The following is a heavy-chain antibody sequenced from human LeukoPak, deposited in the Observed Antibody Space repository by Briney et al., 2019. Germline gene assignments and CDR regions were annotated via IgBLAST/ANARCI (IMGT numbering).Heavy chain of an antibody. Sequence: HGESLKISCKGSGYIFTSYWIAWVRQMPGKGLEWMGIIYPGDSDTRYSPSFQGQVTISADKSSSTAYLQWSSLKASDTAMYYCARRSGSFQGDYNFDYWGQGTLVTVSS. CDR3: ARRSGSFQGDYNFDY. CDR1: GYIFTSYW. CDR2: IYPGDSDT. V-gene: IGHV5-51*01. D-gene: IGHD1-26*01. J-gene: IGHJ4*02.